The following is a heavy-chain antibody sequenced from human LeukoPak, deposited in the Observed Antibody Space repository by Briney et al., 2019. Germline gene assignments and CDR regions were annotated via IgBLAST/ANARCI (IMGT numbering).Heavy chain of an antibody. J-gene: IGHJ6*03. CDR3: ARVLWYSSGWYGGYYYYYMDV. V-gene: IGHV1-18*01. CDR1: GYTFTSYG. CDR2: ISAYNGNT. D-gene: IGHD6-19*01. Sequence: ASVKVSCKASGYTFTSYGISWGRQAPGQGLEWMGRISAYNGNTNYAQKLQGRVTMTTDTSTSTAYMELRSLRSDDTAVYYCARVLWYSSGWYGGYYYYYMDVWGKGTTVTVSS.